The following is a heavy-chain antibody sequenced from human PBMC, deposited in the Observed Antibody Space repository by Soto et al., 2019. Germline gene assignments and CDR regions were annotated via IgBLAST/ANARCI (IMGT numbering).Heavy chain of an antibody. Sequence: ASVKVSCKASGYTFFTYGITWVRQAPGQGLEWMGWISTYDGNTDYAQKLQGRVTMTTDTSTRTAYMELRSLRSDDTAVYYCARKSSSSSWFDPWGLGTLVTVSP. CDR3: ARKSSSSSWFDP. J-gene: IGHJ5*02. CDR1: GYTFFTYG. D-gene: IGHD6-6*01. CDR2: ISTYDGNT. V-gene: IGHV1-18*01.